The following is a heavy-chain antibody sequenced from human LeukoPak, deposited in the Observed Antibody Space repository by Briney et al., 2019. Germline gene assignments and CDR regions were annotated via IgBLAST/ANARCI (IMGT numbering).Heavy chain of an antibody. CDR2: ISSSSSYI. CDR1: GFTLSSYS. Sequence: PGGSLRLSCAASGFTLSSYSINWVRQAPGKGLEWVSSISSSSSYIYYADSVKGRFTISRDNAKNSLYLQMNSLRAEDTAVYYCTTDDVWATMAVNDYWGQGTLVTVSS. V-gene: IGHV3-21*01. J-gene: IGHJ4*02. D-gene: IGHD4/OR15-4a*01. CDR3: TTDDVWATMAVNDY.